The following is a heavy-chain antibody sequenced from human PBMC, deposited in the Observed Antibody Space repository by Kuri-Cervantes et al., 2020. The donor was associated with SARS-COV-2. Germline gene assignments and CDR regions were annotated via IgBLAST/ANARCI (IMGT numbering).Heavy chain of an antibody. J-gene: IGHJ3*02. CDR1: GYSISSGYY. CDR2: IYHSGST. CDR3: ARIVGNDAFDI. Sequence: SETLSLTCTVSGYSISSGYYWGWIRQPLGKGLEWIGSIYHSGSTYYNPSLKSRVTISVDTSKNQFSLKLSSVTAADTAVYYCARIVGNDAFDIWGQGTMVTVSS. V-gene: IGHV4-38-2*02. D-gene: IGHD2-21*01.